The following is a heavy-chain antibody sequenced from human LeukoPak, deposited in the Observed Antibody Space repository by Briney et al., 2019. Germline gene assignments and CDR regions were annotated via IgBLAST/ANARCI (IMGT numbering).Heavy chain of an antibody. CDR1: GFTFSSYA. Sequence: GGSLRLSCSASGFTFSSYAMHWVRQAPGKGLEYVSAISSNGGSTYYADSVKGRFTISRDNSKNTLYLQMSSLRAEDTAVYYCARVSRSQTYYYDSSGYGRAFDIWGQGTMVTVSS. D-gene: IGHD3-22*01. J-gene: IGHJ3*02. V-gene: IGHV3-64D*06. CDR3: ARVSRSQTYYYDSSGYGRAFDI. CDR2: ISSNGGST.